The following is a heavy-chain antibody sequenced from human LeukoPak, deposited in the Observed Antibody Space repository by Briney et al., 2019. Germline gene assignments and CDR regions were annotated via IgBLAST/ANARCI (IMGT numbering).Heavy chain of an antibody. J-gene: IGHJ4*02. CDR1: GFTFSSYA. CDR2: ISYDGSNK. V-gene: IGHV3-30-3*01. D-gene: IGHD6-13*01. Sequence: PGRSLRLSCAASGFTFSSYAMHWVRQAPGKGLEWVAVISYDGSNKYYADSVKGRFTVSRDNSKNTLYLQMNSLRAEDTAVYYCARDRGSSSWYSVDLDYWGQGTLVTVSS. CDR3: ARDRGSSSWYSVDLDY.